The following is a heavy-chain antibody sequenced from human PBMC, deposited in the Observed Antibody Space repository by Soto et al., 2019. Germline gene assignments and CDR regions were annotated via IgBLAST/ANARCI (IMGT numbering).Heavy chain of an antibody. Sequence: EVQLVESGGGLVKPGGSLTLSCAVSGFPINKAWMGWVRQGPGKGLEWVGRLKSVSDGGKAEYTAPVKDRFIISRDDSENMLYLQMTRLKAEDTAVYFWTTMRWNFWSTDWGQGTQVTVSS. CDR3: TTMRWNFWSTD. V-gene: IGHV3-15*01. CDR2: LKSVSDGGKA. J-gene: IGHJ4*02. D-gene: IGHD3-3*01. CDR1: GFPINKAW.